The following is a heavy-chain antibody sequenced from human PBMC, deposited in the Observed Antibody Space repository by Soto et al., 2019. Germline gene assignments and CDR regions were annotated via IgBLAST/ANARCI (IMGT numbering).Heavy chain of an antibody. CDR2: IYYSGST. J-gene: IGHJ5*02. V-gene: IGHV4-59*01. CDR3: AGGLSGYYDSSGYYFWFDP. Sequence: SETLSLTCTVSGGSISSYYWSWIRQPPGKGLEWIGYIYYSGSTNYNPSLKSRVTISVDTSKNQFSLKLSSVTAADTAVYYCAGGLSGYYDSSGYYFWFDPWGQGTLVTVSS. D-gene: IGHD3-22*01. CDR1: GGSISSYY.